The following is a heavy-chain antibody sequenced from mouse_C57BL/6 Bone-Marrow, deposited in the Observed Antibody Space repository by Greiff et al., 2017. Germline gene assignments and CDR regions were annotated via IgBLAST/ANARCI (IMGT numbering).Heavy chain of an antibody. CDR3: ARGETGTDY. CDR2: ISDGGSYT. V-gene: IGHV5-4*03. J-gene: IGHJ2*01. Sequence: EVKLVESGGGLVKPGGSLKLSCAASGFTFSSYAMSWVRQTPEKRLEWVATISDGGSYTYYPDNVKGRFTISRDNAKNNLYLQMSHLKSEDTAMYYCARGETGTDYWGQGTTLTVSS. CDR1: GFTFSSYA. D-gene: IGHD4-1*01.